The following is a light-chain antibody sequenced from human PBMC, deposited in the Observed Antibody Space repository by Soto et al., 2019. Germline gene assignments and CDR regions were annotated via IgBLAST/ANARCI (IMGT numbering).Light chain of an antibody. CDR3: QQYSTYPWT. CDR1: QSISEF. V-gene: IGKV1-5*01. J-gene: IGKJ1*01. CDR2: DAF. Sequence: DIQMTQSPSTLSVSVGDTVTISCRANQSISEFLAWYQQKPGKAPKLLIYDAFGLEKGVQSRFGGSGSGTEFTLTINSLQPDDLGTYYCQQYSTYPWTFGQGTKVDFK.